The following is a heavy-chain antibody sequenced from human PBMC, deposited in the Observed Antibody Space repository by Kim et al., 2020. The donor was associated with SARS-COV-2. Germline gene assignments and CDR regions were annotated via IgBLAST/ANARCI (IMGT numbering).Heavy chain of an antibody. D-gene: IGHD6-19*01. Sequence: YSQSSQGQVTISADKSISTAYLQWSSLKASDTAMYYCARRDYNSGWFFDFWGQGTLITVSS. CDR3: ARRDYNSGWFFDF. V-gene: IGHV5-51*01. J-gene: IGHJ4*02.